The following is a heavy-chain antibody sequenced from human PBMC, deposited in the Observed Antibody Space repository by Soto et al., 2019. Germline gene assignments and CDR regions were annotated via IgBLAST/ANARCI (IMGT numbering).Heavy chain of an antibody. V-gene: IGHV5-10-1*01. J-gene: IGHJ5*02. CDR3: ARHGLYCSGGSCYGYNWFDP. D-gene: IGHD2-15*01. CDR2: IDPSDSYT. CDR1: GYSFTSYW. Sequence: GESLKISCKGSGYSFTSYWISWVRQMPGKGLEWMGRIDPSDSYTNYSPSFQGHVTISADKSISTAYLQWSSLKASDTAMYYCARHGLYCSGGSCYGYNWFDPWGQGTLVTV.